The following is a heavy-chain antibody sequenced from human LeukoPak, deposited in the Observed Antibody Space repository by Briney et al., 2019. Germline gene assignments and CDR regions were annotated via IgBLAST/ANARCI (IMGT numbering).Heavy chain of an antibody. CDR2: ISAYNGNT. J-gene: IGHJ4*02. Sequence: ASVKVSCKASGYTLTSYGISWVRQAPGQGLEWMGWISAYNGNTNYAQKLQGRVTMTTDTSTSTGYMELRSLRSDDTAVYYCARVLSGDECGYWGQGTLVTVSS. V-gene: IGHV1-18*04. D-gene: IGHD5-12*01. CDR1: GYTLTSYG. CDR3: ARVLSGDECGY.